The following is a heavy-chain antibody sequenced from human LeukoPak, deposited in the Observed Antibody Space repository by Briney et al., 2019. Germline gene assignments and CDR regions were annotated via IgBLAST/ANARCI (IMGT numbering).Heavy chain of an antibody. Sequence: GGSLRLSCAASGFTVSSNYMSWVRQAPGKGLEWVPVIYSGGSTYYADSVKGRFTISRDNAKNSLYLQMNSLRAEDTAVYYCARGLHFRVYDSSDYYPYWGQGTLVTVSS. CDR2: IYSGGST. J-gene: IGHJ4*02. D-gene: IGHD3-22*01. CDR1: GFTVSSNY. V-gene: IGHV3-53*01. CDR3: ARGLHFRVYDSSDYYPY.